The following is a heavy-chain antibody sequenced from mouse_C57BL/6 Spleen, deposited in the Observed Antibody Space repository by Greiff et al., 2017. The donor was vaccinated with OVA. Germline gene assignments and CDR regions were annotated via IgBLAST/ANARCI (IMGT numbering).Heavy chain of an antibody. J-gene: IGHJ3*01. CDR3: ARGEYDQLFDY. V-gene: IGHV3-6*01. CDR1: GYSITSGYF. Sequence: DVQLQESGPGLVKPSQSLSLTCSVTGYSITSGYFWNWIRQFPGNKLEWMGYISYDGSNNYNPSLKNRISITRDTSKNQFFLKLNSVTTEDTATYYGARGEYDQLFDYWGQGTLVTVSA. D-gene: IGHD2-14*01. CDR2: ISYDGSN.